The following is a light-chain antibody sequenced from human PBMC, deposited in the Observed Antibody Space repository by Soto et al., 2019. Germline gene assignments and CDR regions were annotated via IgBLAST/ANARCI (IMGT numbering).Light chain of an antibody. Sequence: DIQMTQSPSSLSASVGDRVTITCRASQSISSSFNWYQQKPGKAPKLLIYAASSLQSGVPSRFSGSGSGTDFTLAISSLQPDVFANYYCHQSGSTPYTFVQVNKVEL. CDR1: QSISSS. CDR2: AAS. CDR3: HQSGSTPYT. J-gene: IGKJ2*01. V-gene: IGKV1-39*01.